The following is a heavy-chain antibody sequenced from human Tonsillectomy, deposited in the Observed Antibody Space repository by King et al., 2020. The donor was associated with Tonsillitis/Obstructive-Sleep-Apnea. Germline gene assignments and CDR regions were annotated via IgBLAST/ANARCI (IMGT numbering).Heavy chain of an antibody. J-gene: IGHJ4*02. CDR2: ISCDGSNK. D-gene: IGHD1-1*01. Sequence: VQLVESGGGVVQPGRSLRLSCAASGFTFSTYDMHWVRQAPGKGLEWVAVISCDGSNKYYADSVKGRFTISRDNSKNTLYLQMNSLRAEDTAVYYCAKEDPPSSFNYWNDGLDYWGQGTLVTVSS. CDR3: AKEDPPSSFNYWNDGLDY. V-gene: IGHV3-30*18. CDR1: GFTFSTYD.